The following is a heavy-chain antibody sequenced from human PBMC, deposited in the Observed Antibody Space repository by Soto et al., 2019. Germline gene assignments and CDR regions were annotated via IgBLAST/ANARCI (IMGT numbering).Heavy chain of an antibody. D-gene: IGHD3-9*01. V-gene: IGHV1-3*01. CDR1: GYTFTSYA. Sequence: QVQLVQSGAEVKKPGASVKVSCKASGYTFTSYAMHWVRQAPGQRLEWMGWINAGNGNTKYSQKFQGRVTITRDTSARTAYMELSSLRSEDTAVYYCARGMGYRGYYDILTGYRIDPWGQGTLVTVFS. J-gene: IGHJ5*02. CDR3: ARGMGYRGYYDILTGYRIDP. CDR2: INAGNGNT.